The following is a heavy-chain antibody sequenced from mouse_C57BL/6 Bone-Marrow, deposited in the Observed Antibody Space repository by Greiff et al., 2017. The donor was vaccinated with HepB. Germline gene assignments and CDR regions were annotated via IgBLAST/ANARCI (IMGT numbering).Heavy chain of an antibody. Sequence: VKLMESGPELVKPGASVKISCKASGYSFTSYYIHWVKQRPGQGLEWIGWIYPGSGNTKYNEKFKGKATLTADTSSSTAYMQLSSLTSEDSAVYYCALWLRRYYAMDYWGQGTSVTVSS. CDR3: ALWLRRYYAMDY. J-gene: IGHJ4*01. CDR2: IYPGSGNT. V-gene: IGHV1-66*01. CDR1: GYSFTSYY. D-gene: IGHD2-2*01.